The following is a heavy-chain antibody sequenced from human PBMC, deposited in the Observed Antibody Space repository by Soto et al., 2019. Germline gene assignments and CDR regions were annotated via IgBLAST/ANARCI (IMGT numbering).Heavy chain of an antibody. J-gene: IGHJ4*02. CDR2: IYYSGST. CDR1: GGSISSYF. Sequence: PSETLSLTCTVSGGSISSYFWSWIRQPPGKGLEWIGYIYYSGSTYYNPSLKSRVTISVDTSKNQFSLKLSSVTAADTAVYYCARDMNYYDSSGYYAPLWGQGTLVTVSS. V-gene: IGHV4-59*12. D-gene: IGHD3-22*01. CDR3: ARDMNYYDSSGYYAPL.